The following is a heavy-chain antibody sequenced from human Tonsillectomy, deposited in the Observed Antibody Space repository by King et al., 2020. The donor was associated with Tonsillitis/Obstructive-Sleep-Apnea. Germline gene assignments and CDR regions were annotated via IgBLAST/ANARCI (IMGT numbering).Heavy chain of an antibody. V-gene: IGHV5-51*03. Sequence: VQLVESGAEVKKPGESLKISCKGSGYSFTNYWIGWVRQMPGKGLEWMGIIYPGDSDTRYSPSFQGQVTILADKSISTSYLQWSSLKASDTAMYDCARLTTGDYDLEEDYYVLDVWGQGTPVTVSS. D-gene: IGHD4-17*01. J-gene: IGHJ6*01. CDR1: GYSFTNYW. CDR3: ARLTTGDYDLEEDYYVLDV. CDR2: IYPGDSDT.